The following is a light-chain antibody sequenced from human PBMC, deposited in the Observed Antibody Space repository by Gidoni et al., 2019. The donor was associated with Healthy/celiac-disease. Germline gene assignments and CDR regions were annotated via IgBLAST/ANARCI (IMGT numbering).Light chain of an antibody. V-gene: IGKV1-39*01. Sequence: DIQMTQSPSSLSASVGDRVTITCRASQSISSHLHWYQQKPGKAPKLLIYAASSLHSGVPSRFSGSGSGTDFTLPIISLQPEDFATYYCLQSYSTPLYPFGQWTKLELK. CDR3: LQSYSTPLYP. J-gene: IGKJ2*01. CDR1: QSISSH. CDR2: AAS.